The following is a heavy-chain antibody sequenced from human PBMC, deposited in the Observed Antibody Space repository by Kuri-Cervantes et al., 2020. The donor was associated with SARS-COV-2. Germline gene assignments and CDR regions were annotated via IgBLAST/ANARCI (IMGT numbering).Heavy chain of an antibody. V-gene: IGHV3-73*01. J-gene: IGHJ4*02. D-gene: IGHD6-19*01. CDR1: GFLFSASA. CDR2: VRGKANNYAT. Sequence: GGSLRLSCEVSGFLFSASAIHWVRQGSGKGLEWVGRVRGKANNYATAYAASVKGRFTISRDDSKNMAYLQMNSLKTEDTAVYYCARDPGYSSGWYYFYYWGQGTLVTVSS. CDR3: ARDPGYSSGWYYFYY.